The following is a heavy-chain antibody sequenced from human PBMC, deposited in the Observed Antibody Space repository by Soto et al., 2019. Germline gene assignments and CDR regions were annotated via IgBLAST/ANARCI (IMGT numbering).Heavy chain of an antibody. CDR1: GGSFSGYY. D-gene: IGHD3-3*01. CDR3: AKHEKVNVFGPPEIDY. V-gene: IGHV4-34*01. Sequence: SETLSLTCAVYGGSFSGYYWSWIRQPPGKGLEWIGEINHSGSTNYNPSLKSRVTISVDTPKNQFSLKLSSVTAADTAVYYCAKHEKVNVFGPPEIDYWGQGPLATVSP. CDR2: INHSGST. J-gene: IGHJ4*02.